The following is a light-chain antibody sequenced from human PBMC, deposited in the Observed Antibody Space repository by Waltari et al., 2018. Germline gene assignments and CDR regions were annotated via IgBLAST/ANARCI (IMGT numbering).Light chain of an antibody. CDR3: QQRTNWRYT. J-gene: IGKJ2*01. CDR1: QSVGAN. V-gene: IGKV3-11*01. Sequence: EIVLTQSPATLSLSPGQRATLSCRASQSVGANLAWYQQKPGQAPRLPISDASNRAAGIPARFSGSGSGTDFTLTISSLEPEDFAVYYCQQRTNWRYTFGQGTKLEIK. CDR2: DAS.